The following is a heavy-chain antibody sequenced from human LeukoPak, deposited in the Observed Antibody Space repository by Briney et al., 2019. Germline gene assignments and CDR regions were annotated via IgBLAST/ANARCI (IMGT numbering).Heavy chain of an antibody. CDR1: GFIFSSYG. D-gene: IGHD3-10*01. V-gene: IGHV3-23*01. CDR3: AKSPMCGSGSYYNGWVDP. CDR2: ISGNGGST. Sequence: PGGSLRLSCAASGFIFSSYGMSWVRQAPGKGLEWVSSISGNGGSTYYTDSLKGRFTISRDNSKNTLYLQMNSLRAEDTAVYYCAKSPMCGSGSYYNGWVDPWGQGTLVTVSS. J-gene: IGHJ5*02.